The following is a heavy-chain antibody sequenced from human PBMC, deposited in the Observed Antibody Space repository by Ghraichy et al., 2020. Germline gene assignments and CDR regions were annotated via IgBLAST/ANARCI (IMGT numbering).Heavy chain of an antibody. CDR3: ARTRYYEGNWYFDL. CDR2: IYYSGST. J-gene: IGHJ2*01. CDR1: GGSISSSSYY. Sequence: SETLSLTCTVSGGSISSSSYYWGWIRQPPGKGLEWIGSIYYSGSTYYNPSLKSRVTISVDTSKNQFSLKLSSVTAADTTIYYCARTRYYEGNWYFDLWGRGTLVTVSS. D-gene: IGHD3-22*01. V-gene: IGHV4-39*01.